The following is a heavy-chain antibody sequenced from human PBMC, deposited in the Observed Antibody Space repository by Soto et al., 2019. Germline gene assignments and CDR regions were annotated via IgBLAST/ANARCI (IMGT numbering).Heavy chain of an antibody. CDR2: ISSSSSYI. CDR1: GFTFSSYS. CDR3: ASFYGSSWYLKDAFDI. J-gene: IGHJ3*02. Sequence: GGSLRLSCAASGFTFSSYSMNWVRQAPGKGLEWVSSISSSSSYIYYADSVKGRFTISRDNAKNSLYLQMNSLRAEDTAVYYCASFYGSSWYLKDAFDIWGQGTMVTVSS. D-gene: IGHD6-13*01. V-gene: IGHV3-21*01.